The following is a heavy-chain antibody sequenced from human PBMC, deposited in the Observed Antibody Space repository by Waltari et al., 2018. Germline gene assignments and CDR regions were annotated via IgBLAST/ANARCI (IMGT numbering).Heavy chain of an antibody. V-gene: IGHV3-23*01. CDR3: AREGRIDGYFYYFDH. CDR2: ISATSVGT. J-gene: IGHJ4*02. Sequence: EVQLLESGGDLVQPGGSLRLSCVDSGFSFGDYAMIWVRQAPGSGLQWISFISATSVGTYYPDSVKGRFTVSRDNSKNTMWLQMDGLTAEDTAVYFCAREGRIDGYFYYFDHWGPGTLVSVSS. D-gene: IGHD5-18*01. CDR1: GFSFGDYA.